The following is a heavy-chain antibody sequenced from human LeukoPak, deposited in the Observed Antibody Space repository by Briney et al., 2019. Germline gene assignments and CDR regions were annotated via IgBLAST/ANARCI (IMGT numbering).Heavy chain of an antibody. Sequence: PGGSLRLSCAASGFTFSSYSMNWVRQAPGKGLEWVSSISSSSSYIYYADSVKGRFTISRDNAKNSLYLQMNSLRADATAVYYCARVYDSSGHLDYWGQGAMVTVSS. D-gene: IGHD3-22*01. CDR1: GFTFSSYS. J-gene: IGHJ4*02. V-gene: IGHV3-21*01. CDR3: ARVYDSSGHLDY. CDR2: ISSSSSYI.